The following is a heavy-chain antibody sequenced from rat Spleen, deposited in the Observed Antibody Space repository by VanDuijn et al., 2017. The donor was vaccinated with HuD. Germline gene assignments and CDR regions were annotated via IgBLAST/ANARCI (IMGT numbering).Heavy chain of an antibody. V-gene: IGHV5-31*01. J-gene: IGHJ1*01. Sequence: EVQLVESGGGLVQPGRSLKLSCVASGFTFNNYWMTWIRQAPGKGLEWVASITNTGDSTSSPDSVKGRFSISRDNVKNTQYLQMDSLRSEDTATYYCARDSGYWYFDFWGPGTMVTVSS. D-gene: IGHD1-1*01. CDR1: GFTFNNYW. CDR2: ITNTGDST. CDR3: ARDSGYWYFDF.